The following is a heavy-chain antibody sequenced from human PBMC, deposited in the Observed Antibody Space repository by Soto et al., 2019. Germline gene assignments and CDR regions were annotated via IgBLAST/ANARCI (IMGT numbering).Heavy chain of an antibody. V-gene: IGHV1-69*13. Sequence: ASVKVSCKASGGTFSSYAISWVRQAPGQGPEWMGGIIPIFGTANYAQKFQGRVTITADASTSTAYMELRSLRSDDTAVYYCARANPYYYDSSGYYYLDYWGQGTLVTVSS. CDR1: GGTFSSYA. CDR2: IIPIFGTA. D-gene: IGHD3-22*01. J-gene: IGHJ4*02. CDR3: ARANPYYYDSSGYYYLDY.